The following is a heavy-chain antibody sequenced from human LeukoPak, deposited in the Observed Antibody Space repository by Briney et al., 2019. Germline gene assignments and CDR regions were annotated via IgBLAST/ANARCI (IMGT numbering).Heavy chain of an antibody. CDR1: GGSISSYH. CDR3: ARGRWELLDS. J-gene: IGHJ4*02. V-gene: IGHV4-59*01. CDR2: IYYSGTT. D-gene: IGHD3-10*01. Sequence: PSETLSLTCTVSGGSISSYHWSWIRQPPGKGLEWIGHIYYSGTTNYNPSLKSRVTISVDTSKNQFSLKMTSVTAADTAVYYCARGRWELLDSWGQGTLVTVSS.